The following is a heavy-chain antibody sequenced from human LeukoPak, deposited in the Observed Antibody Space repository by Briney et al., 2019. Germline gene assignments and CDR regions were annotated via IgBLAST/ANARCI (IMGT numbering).Heavy chain of an antibody. J-gene: IGHJ3*02. CDR1: GFTFSQYW. Sequence: GGSLRLSCAASGFTFSQYWMSWVRQAPGKGLEWVANIKPDGSEKHYVDSVKGRFSISRDNAKNSLYLQMNSLRAEDMALYYCAKASGYYALGDAFDIWGQGTMVTVSS. CDR2: IKPDGSEK. V-gene: IGHV3-7*03. D-gene: IGHD3-22*01. CDR3: AKASGYYALGDAFDI.